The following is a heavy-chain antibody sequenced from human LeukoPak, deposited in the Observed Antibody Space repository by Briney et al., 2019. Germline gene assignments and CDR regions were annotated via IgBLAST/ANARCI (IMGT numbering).Heavy chain of an antibody. Sequence: ASVMVSCKASGYTFTSYAMHWVRQAPGQRLEWMGWINAGNGNTKYSQKFQGRVTITRDTSASTAYMELSSLRSEDTAVYYCARGGVFITMVRGVRAFDIWGQGTMVTVSS. D-gene: IGHD3-10*01. V-gene: IGHV1-3*01. CDR2: INAGNGNT. CDR1: GYTFTSYA. J-gene: IGHJ3*02. CDR3: ARGGVFITMVRGVRAFDI.